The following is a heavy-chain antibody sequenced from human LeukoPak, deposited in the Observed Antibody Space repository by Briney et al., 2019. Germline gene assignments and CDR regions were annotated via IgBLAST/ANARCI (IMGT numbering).Heavy chain of an antibody. CDR3: ARGPTSYYDTTGYSSYFDY. J-gene: IGHJ4*02. CDR2: ISYDGNNK. CDR1: GFSFNYYA. D-gene: IGHD3-22*01. V-gene: IGHV3-30-3*01. Sequence: GGSLRLSCAASGFSFNYYAMYWVRQAPGKGLEWVAVISYDGNNKYYADSVKGRFTISRDNSKNTLYVQMNSLRAEDTAVYYCARGPTSYYDTTGYSSYFDYWGQGTLVTVSS.